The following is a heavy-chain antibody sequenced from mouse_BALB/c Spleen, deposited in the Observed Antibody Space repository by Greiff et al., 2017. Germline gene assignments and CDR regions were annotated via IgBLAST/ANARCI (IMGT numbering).Heavy chain of an antibody. Sequence: EVKLQESGPGLVKPSQSLSLTCSVTGYSITSGYYWNWIRQFPGNKLEWMGYISYDGSNNYNPSLKNRISITRDTSKNQFFLKLNSVTTEDTATYYCARVHYYDYLDVWGAGTTVTVSS. J-gene: IGHJ1*01. CDR1: GYSITSGYY. V-gene: IGHV3-6*02. CDR2: ISYDGSN. CDR3: ARVHYYDYLDV. D-gene: IGHD1-2*01.